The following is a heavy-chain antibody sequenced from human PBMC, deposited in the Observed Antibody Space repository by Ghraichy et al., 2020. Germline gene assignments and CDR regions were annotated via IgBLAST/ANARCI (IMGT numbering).Heavy chain of an antibody. CDR1: GFAFSDNW. CDR3: NPFYNYGLGHYYPTDH. Sequence: ETLSLTCVASGFAFSDNWMHWVRQAPGKGLVWVSRINADGSSTNYADSAKGRFTISRDNAKNTLYLQMNSLRADDTAVYYCNPFYNYGLGHYYPTDHWGQGTLVTVSS. J-gene: IGHJ4*02. V-gene: IGHV3-74*01. D-gene: IGHD3-10*01. CDR2: INADGSST.